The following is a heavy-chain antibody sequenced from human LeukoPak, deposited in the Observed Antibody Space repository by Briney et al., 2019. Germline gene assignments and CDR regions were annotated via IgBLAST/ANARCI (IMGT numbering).Heavy chain of an antibody. CDR2: IYPGDSDT. CDR1: GSPFANYW. V-gene: IGHV5-51*01. Sequence: PGGPRKFSGQASGSPFANYWIGGAGRLPGKGWEWMGIIYPGDSDTRYIPSFQGQVNISADKSINTAYLQWSSLMASDTAMYYCARRVDSYWFFDYWGQGTLVTVSS. D-gene: IGHD1-26*01. CDR3: ARRVDSYWFFDY. J-gene: IGHJ4*02.